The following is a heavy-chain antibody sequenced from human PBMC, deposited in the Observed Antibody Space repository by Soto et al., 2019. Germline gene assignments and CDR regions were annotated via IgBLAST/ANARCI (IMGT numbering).Heavy chain of an antibody. Sequence: NPSETLSLTCTVSGGSISSYYWSWIRQPPGKGLEWIGYISYSGSTNYSPSLKSRVTFSLDTSKNQFSLQLSSVTAADTAVYYCARERGSYAFDIWGQGTMVTVSS. CDR3: ARERGSYAFDI. CDR2: ISYSGST. D-gene: IGHD3-10*01. V-gene: IGHV4-59*01. J-gene: IGHJ3*02. CDR1: GGSISSYY.